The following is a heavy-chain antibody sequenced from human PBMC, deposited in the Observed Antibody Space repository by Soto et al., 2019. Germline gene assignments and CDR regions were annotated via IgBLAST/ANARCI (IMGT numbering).Heavy chain of an antibody. D-gene: IGHD2-21*02. CDR1: GLTFSDYY. V-gene: IGHV3-11*06. CDR3: ATGALVTAIPFDS. Sequence: GGSLRLSCAASGLTFSDYYMNWIRQAPGKGLEWVSYISSSSSYTNYADSVKGRSTISRDNAKNSLYLQMNSLRAEDTAVYYCATGALVTAIPFDSWGRGTLVTVSS. J-gene: IGHJ4*02. CDR2: ISSSSSYT.